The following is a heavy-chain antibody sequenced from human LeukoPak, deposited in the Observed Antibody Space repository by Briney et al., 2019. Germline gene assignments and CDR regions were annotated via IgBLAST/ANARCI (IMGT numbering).Heavy chain of an antibody. CDR2: IHQTGST. J-gene: IGHJ4*02. D-gene: IGHD6-19*01. CDR1: GGSISSSHW. CDR3: ARVRAHFSGWHFDY. V-gene: IGHV4-4*02. Sequence: SETLSLTCAVSGGSISSSHWWSWVRQPPGKGLEWIGEIHQTGSTNYNPSLRSRGSISLDKAKNQFTLNLNSVTAADTAVYYCARVRAHFSGWHFDYWGQGALVTVSA.